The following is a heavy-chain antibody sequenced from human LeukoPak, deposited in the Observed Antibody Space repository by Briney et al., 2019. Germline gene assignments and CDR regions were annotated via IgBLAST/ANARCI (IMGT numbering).Heavy chain of an antibody. J-gene: IGHJ4*02. CDR3: ARVGSGWGEIDY. CDR1: GGSFSPYY. D-gene: IGHD6-19*01. V-gene: IGHV4-34*01. Sequence: SETLSLTCAAYGGSFSPYYWSWIRQPPGKGLEWIGEINHSGSTNYNPSLKSRVTISVDTSKNQFSLKLSSVTAADTAVYYCARVGSGWGEIDYWGQGTLVTVSS. CDR2: INHSGST.